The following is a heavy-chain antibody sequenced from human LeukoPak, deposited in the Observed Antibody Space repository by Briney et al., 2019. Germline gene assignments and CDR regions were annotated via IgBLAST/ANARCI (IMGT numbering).Heavy chain of an antibody. Sequence: GGSLRLSCAASGFTLSSSEMNWVRQAPGKGLEWVSYISRSGSTIFYADSVKGRFTISRDNAKNSLFLQMNSLRAEDTAVYFCARATWDPNYYYYMDVWGKGTTVTISS. CDR1: GFTLSSSE. CDR3: ARATWDPNYYYYMDV. D-gene: IGHD1-26*01. V-gene: IGHV3-48*03. CDR2: ISRSGSTI. J-gene: IGHJ6*03.